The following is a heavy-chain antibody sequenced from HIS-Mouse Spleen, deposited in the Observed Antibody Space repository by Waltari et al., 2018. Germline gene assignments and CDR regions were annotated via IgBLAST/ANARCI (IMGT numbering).Heavy chain of an antibody. V-gene: IGHV4-34*01. CDR1: GGSFSGYY. CDR3: ARGYGTGSAFDI. Sequence: QVQLQQWGAGLLTPSETLSLTCAVYGGSFSGYYWSLIRQPPGKGLEWIGEINHSGSTNYNPSLKSRVTISVDTSKNQFSLKLSSVTAADTAVYYCARGYGTGSAFDIWGQGTMVTVSS. D-gene: IGHD3-10*01. J-gene: IGHJ3*02. CDR2: INHSGST.